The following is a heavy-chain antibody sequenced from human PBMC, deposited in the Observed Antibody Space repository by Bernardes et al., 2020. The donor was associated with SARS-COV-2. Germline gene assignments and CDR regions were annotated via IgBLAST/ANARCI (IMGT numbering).Heavy chain of an antibody. CDR1: GCSISRSNL. CDR3: ARWGGYCSGGSCYKNYYYYYGMDV. J-gene: IGHJ6*02. Sequence: LSPPSAAAGCSISRSNLWSWFRHPPGKGLEWIGDIYHSGSTNYNPSLKSRVTISVDKSKNQFSLKMSYVAAADTAVYYCARWGGYCSGGSCYKNYYYYYGMDVWGQGTTVTVSS. V-gene: IGHV4-4*02. CDR2: IYHSGST. D-gene: IGHD2-15*01.